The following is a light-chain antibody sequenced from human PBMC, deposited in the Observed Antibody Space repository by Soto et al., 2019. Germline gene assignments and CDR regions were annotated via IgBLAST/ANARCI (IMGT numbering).Light chain of an antibody. J-gene: IGLJ2*01. CDR2: DNN. Sequence: QSVLTQPPSVSAAPGQRVTISCSGSSSNIGNNYVSWYQQLPGTAPKLLIYDNNKRPSGIPDRFSGSKSGASATLGITGLQTGDEAGYHCETWDSSLSAVVFGGGTKVTVL. V-gene: IGLV1-51*01. CDR3: ETWDSSLSAVV. CDR1: SSNIGNNY.